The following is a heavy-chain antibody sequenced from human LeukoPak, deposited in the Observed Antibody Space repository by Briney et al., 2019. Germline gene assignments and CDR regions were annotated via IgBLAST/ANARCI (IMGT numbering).Heavy chain of an antibody. CDR3: ARRDVVVTGHYFDY. J-gene: IGHJ4*02. CDR1: GFSFWSYG. V-gene: IGHV3-23*01. Sequence: GGSLRLSCAASGFSFWSYGMNWVRQAPGKGLEWVSTTTDSGASTWYADSVKGRFTISRDNSKNTLQLQMNSLRAEDTAVYYCARRDVVVTGHYFDYWGQGILVTVSS. CDR2: TTDSGAST. D-gene: IGHD2-21*02.